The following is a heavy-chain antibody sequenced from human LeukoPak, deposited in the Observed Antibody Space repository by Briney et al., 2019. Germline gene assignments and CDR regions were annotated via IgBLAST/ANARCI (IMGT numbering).Heavy chain of an antibody. D-gene: IGHD6-6*01. CDR3: AREGWGSWGSPFDY. CDR1: GGSISSYY. Sequence: SETLSLTCTVSGGSISSYYWSWIRQPPGKGLEWIGYIYYSGSTNYNPSLKSRVTISVDTSKNQFSLKLSSVTAADTAVYYCAREGWGSWGSPFDYWGQGTLVTVPS. J-gene: IGHJ4*02. V-gene: IGHV4-59*01. CDR2: IYYSGST.